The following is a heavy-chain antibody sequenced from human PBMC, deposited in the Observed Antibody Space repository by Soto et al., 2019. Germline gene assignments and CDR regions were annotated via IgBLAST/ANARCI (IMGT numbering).Heavy chain of an antibody. Sequence: GGSLRLSCAVSRFTSGYHAMNWVRQAPEKGLEWVSSISNNGENTHYADSVKGRFIISSDTSSNTVALQMNSLRVEDTGIYYCVSWASASFDSWGQGTLVTVSS. V-gene: IGHV3-23*01. J-gene: IGHJ4*01. CDR2: ISNNGENT. CDR1: RFTSGYHA. CDR3: VSWASASFDS. D-gene: IGHD3-16*01.